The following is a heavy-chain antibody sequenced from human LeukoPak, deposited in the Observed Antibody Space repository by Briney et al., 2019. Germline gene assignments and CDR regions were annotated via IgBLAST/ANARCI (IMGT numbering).Heavy chain of an antibody. J-gene: IGHJ6*03. CDR1: GGTFSSYT. D-gene: IGHD3-10*01. CDR2: IIPILGIA. V-gene: IGHV1-69*02. CDR3: ASSGSGSQYYMDV. Sequence: SVKVSCKASGGTFSSYTISWVRQAPGQGLEWMGRIIPILGIANYAQKFQGRVTITADKSTSTAYMEPSSLRSEDTAVYYCASSGSGSQYYMDVWGKGTTVTVSS.